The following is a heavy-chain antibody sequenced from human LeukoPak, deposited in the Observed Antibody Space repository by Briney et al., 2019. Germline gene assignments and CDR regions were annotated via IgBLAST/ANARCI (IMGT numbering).Heavy chain of an antibody. CDR3: ARDVRYSGSGEFDY. CDR1: GGTFSSYA. D-gene: IGHD1-26*01. J-gene: IGHJ4*02. CDR2: INTNTGNP. Sequence: ASVKVSCKASGGTFSSYAISWVRQAPGQGLEWMGWINTNTGNPTYAQGFTGRFVFSLDTSVSTAYLQISSLKAEDTAVYYCARDVRYSGSGEFDYWGQGTLVTVSS. V-gene: IGHV7-4-1*02.